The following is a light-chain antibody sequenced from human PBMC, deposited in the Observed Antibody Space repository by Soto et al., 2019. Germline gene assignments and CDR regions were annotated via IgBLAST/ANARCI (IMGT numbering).Light chain of an antibody. CDR1: SRDVGGYNY. V-gene: IGLV2-8*01. J-gene: IGLJ1*01. Sequence: ALTQPASVSGSPGQSITISCTGTSRDVGGYNYVSWYQQHPGKAPKLMIYEVSQRPSGVPDRFSGSKSGNTASLTVSGLQTEDEADYYCSAYAGGNNFVFGSGTKVTVL. CDR3: SAYAGGNNFV. CDR2: EVS.